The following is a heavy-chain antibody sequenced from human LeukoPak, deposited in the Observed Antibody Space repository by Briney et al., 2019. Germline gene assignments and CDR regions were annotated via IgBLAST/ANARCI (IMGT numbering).Heavy chain of an antibody. V-gene: IGHV1-8*03. Sequence: ASVKVSCKASGYTFTSYDINSVRQATGQGLKWMGWMNPTSGIAGYAQKFHARVTITRNTSISTAYMELSSLRSEDTAVYYCARGRVTGTTVYDYWGQGTLVTVSS. J-gene: IGHJ4*02. CDR1: GYTFTSYD. CDR2: MNPTSGIA. D-gene: IGHD1-1*01. CDR3: ARGRVTGTTVYDY.